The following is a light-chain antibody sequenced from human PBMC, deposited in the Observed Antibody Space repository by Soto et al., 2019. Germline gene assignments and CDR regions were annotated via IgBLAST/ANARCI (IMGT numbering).Light chain of an antibody. CDR2: GNS. J-gene: IGLJ1*01. Sequence: QAVLTQPPSVSGAPGQRVTISCTGSSSNIGAGYDVHWYQQRPGTAPKLLIYGNSNRPSGVPDRFSGSKSGTSASLAITGLQAEDEADYYCQSYDSSRSGYVCGTGTKLTVL. CDR3: QSYDSSRSGYV. CDR1: SSNIGAGYD. V-gene: IGLV1-40*01.